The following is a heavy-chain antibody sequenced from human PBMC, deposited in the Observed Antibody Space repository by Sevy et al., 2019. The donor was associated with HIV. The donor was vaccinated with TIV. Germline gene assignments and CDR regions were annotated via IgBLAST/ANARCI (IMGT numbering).Heavy chain of an antibody. V-gene: IGHV4-34*12. CDR3: ASRRAMVRGGFDP. Sequence: SETLSLTCAVYGGSFSGHFWSWIRQPPGKGLEWIGEIIHSGSTNYNPSLKSRVTISVDTSKNQFSLKLTSVTAADTAIYYCASRRAMVRGGFDPWGQGTLVTVSS. J-gene: IGHJ5*02. CDR1: GGSFSGHF. CDR2: IIHSGST. D-gene: IGHD3-10*01.